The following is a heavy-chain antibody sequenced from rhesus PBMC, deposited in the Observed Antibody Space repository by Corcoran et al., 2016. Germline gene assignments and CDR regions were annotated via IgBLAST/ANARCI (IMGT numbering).Heavy chain of an antibody. CDR3: ARTKTGYSGSFHFDY. D-gene: IGHD6-25*01. J-gene: IGHJ4*01. Sequence: QLQLQESGPGLVKPSETLSVTCAVSGGSISSSYWSWIRQAPGKRLEWIGYIYGSGSSTNYNPSLKSRVTLSVDTSKNPLSLKLSSVTAADTAVYYCARTKTGYSGSFHFDYWGQGVLVTVSS. CDR2: IYGSGSST. V-gene: IGHV4-169*01. CDR1: GGSISSSY.